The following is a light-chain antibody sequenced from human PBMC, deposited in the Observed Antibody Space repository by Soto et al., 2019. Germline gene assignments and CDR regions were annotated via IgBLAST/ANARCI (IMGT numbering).Light chain of an antibody. CDR2: AAS. V-gene: IGKV1-39*01. CDR3: QQSYSTIT. CDR1: QSISSY. Sequence: IQMTQSPSSLSASVGDRVTITCRASQSISSYLNWYQQKPGKAPKLLIYAASSLQSGVPSRFSGSGSGTDFTLTISSLQPEDFATYYCQQSYSTITFGQGTRLE. J-gene: IGKJ5*01.